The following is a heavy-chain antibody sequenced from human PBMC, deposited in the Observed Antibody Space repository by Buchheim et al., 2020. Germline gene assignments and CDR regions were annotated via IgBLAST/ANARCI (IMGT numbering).Heavy chain of an antibody. Sequence: EVQLVESGGGLVKPGGSLRLSCAASGFTFSNAWMSWVRQAPGKGLEWVSLIYSGGSTYYADSVKGRFTISRDNSKNTLYLQMNSLRAEDTAVYYCARGKQYSSSWGYYFDYWGQGNL. CDR1: GFTFSNAW. CDR2: IYSGGST. J-gene: IGHJ4*02. D-gene: IGHD6-6*01. V-gene: IGHV3-66*01. CDR3: ARGKQYSSSWGYYFDY.